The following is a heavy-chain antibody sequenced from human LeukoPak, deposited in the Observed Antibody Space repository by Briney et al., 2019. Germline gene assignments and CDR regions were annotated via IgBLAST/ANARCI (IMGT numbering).Heavy chain of an antibody. D-gene: IGHD5-12*01. CDR1: GGSIGSYY. CDR3: ARGSGYVYY. Sequence: SETLSLTSTVSGGSIGSYYWSWIRQPPGKGLEWLGSIYYTGSTNYHPSLKSRVTISLDTSKNQFSLKLSSVTAADTAVYYCARGSGYVYYWGQGTLVTVSS. V-gene: IGHV4-59*01. CDR2: IYYTGST. J-gene: IGHJ4*02.